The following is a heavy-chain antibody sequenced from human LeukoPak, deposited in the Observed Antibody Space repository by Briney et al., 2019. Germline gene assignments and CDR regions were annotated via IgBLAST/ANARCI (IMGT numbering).Heavy chain of an antibody. V-gene: IGHV3-30*03. J-gene: IGHJ6*02. Sequence: GRSLRLSCTASGFTISNFGMHWVRQAPGKGLEWVALISYDGSHEYYSDSVKGRFTISRDNSKNTLYLQMNNPRPDDTAVYRCASSGVRGSWMGMDVWGQGTTVTVSS. D-gene: IGHD6-6*01. CDR1: GFTISNFG. CDR3: ASSGVRGSWMGMDV. CDR2: ISYDGSHE.